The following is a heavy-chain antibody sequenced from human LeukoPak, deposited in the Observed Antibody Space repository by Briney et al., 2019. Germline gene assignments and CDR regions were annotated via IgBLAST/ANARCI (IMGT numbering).Heavy chain of an antibody. CDR2: IIPIFGTA. CDR3: ARDANPFTMIRGVFDY. D-gene: IGHD3-10*01. Sequence: SVKVSCKASGGTFSSYAISWVRQAPGQGLEWMGGIIPIFGTANYAQKFQGRVTITADESTSTAYMELSGLRSEDTAVYYCARDANPFTMIRGVFDYWGQGTLVTVSS. V-gene: IGHV1-69*13. CDR1: GGTFSSYA. J-gene: IGHJ4*02.